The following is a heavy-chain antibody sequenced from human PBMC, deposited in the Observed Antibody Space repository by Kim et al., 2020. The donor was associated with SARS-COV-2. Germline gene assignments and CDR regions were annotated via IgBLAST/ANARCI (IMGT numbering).Heavy chain of an antibody. J-gene: IGHJ6*02. V-gene: IGHV3-66*02. CDR3: ARDSVSSLQYYYYGMDV. Sequence: GGSLRLSCAASGFTVSSNYMSWVRQAPGKGLEWVSVIYSGGSTYYADSVKGRFTISRDNSKNTPYLQMNSLRAEDTAVYYCARDSVSSLQYYYYGMDVWGQGTTVTVSS. CDR2: IYSGGST. CDR1: GFTVSSNY. D-gene: IGHD6-13*01.